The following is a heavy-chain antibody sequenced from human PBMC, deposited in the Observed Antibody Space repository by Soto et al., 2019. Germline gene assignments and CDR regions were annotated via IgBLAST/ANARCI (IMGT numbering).Heavy chain of an antibody. Sequence: PSETLSLTCNVSGGPISGDYYWTWIRQPPGKGLEWIGYIFYSGSTYYNPSLKSRVTMSVDTSKNQFSLKLSSVTAADTAVYYCARVDRRHPPRIAARPNYYYYGMDVWGQGTTVTVSS. CDR1: GGPISGDYY. CDR3: ARVDRRHPPRIAARPNYYYYGMDV. J-gene: IGHJ6*02. V-gene: IGHV4-30-4*01. D-gene: IGHD6-6*01. CDR2: IFYSGST.